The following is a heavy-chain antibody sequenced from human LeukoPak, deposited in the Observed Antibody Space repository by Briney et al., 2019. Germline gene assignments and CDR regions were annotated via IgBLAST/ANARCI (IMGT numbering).Heavy chain of an antibody. CDR3: ARVLRVISWYGEEWFDP. D-gene: IGHD6-13*01. CDR1: GYTFTSYG. V-gene: IGHV1-18*01. CDR2: ISAYNGNT. Sequence: GASVKVSCKASGYTFTSYGISWVRQAPGQGLEWMGWISAYNGNTNYAQKLQGRVTMTTDTSTSTAYMGLRSLRSDDTAVYYCARVLRVISWYGEEWFDPWGQGTLVTVSS. J-gene: IGHJ5*02.